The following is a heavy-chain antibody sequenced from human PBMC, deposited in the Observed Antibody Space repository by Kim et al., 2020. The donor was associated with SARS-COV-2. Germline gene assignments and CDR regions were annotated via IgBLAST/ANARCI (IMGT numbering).Heavy chain of an antibody. Sequence: SETLSLTCTVSGGSISSYYWSWIRQPPGKGLEWIGYIYYSGSTNYNPSLKSRVTISVDTSKNQFSLKLSSVTAADTAVYYCARGAVAGTEYFDYWGQGTLVTVSS. CDR1: GGSISSYY. CDR3: ARGAVAGTEYFDY. D-gene: IGHD6-19*01. CDR2: IYYSGST. J-gene: IGHJ4*02. V-gene: IGHV4-59*01.